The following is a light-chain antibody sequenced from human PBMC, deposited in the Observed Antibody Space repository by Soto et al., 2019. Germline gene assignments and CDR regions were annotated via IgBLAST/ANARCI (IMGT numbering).Light chain of an antibody. CDR3: CSYTTSSTPDV. J-gene: IGLJ1*01. Sequence: QLVLTQPASVSGSPGQSITISCTGASSDVGGYDYVSWYQQHPGKAPKLMIYDVTTRPSGVSNRFSGSKSGNTASLTISGLQAEDEADYYCCSYTTSSTPDVFGTGTKLTVL. V-gene: IGLV2-14*01. CDR2: DVT. CDR1: SSDVGGYDY.